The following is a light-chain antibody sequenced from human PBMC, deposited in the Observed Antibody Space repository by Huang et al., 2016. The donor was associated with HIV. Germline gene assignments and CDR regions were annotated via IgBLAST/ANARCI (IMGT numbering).Light chain of an antibody. CDR1: QSIGNY. CDR2: AAS. J-gene: IGKJ3*01. V-gene: IGKV1-39*01. Sequence: DIQMTQSPPSLSASVGDRVTITCRASQSIGNYVNWYHQKPGGAPKLLIYAASSLQSGVPSRFSGRGSGTDFTLTISSLQPDDYATYYCQQSYSTPFTFGPGTKVDIK. CDR3: QQSYSTPFT.